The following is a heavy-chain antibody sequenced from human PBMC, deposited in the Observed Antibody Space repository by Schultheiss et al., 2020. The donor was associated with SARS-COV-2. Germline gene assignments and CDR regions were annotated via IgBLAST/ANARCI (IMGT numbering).Heavy chain of an antibody. CDR1: GGSFSGYY. D-gene: IGHD6-19*01. J-gene: IGHJ4*02. V-gene: IGHV4-34*01. Sequence: SETLSLTCAVYGGSFSGYYWSWIRQPPGKGLEWIGEINHSGSTNYNPSLKSRVTISVDTSKNQFSLKLSSVTAADTAVYYCARWIAVAGVFDYWGQGTLVTVSS. CDR2: INHSGST. CDR3: ARWIAVAGVFDY.